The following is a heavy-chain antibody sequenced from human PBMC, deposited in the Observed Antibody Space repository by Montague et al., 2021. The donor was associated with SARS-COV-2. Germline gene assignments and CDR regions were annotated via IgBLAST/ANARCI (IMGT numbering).Heavy chain of an antibody. CDR3: ARGHQGVARIVGGRIGAEYDFDI. V-gene: IGHV4-34*01. CDR1: GGSFNDYY. CDR2: INHGGIT. Sequence: SETLSLTCAVYGGSFNDYYWSWIRQPPGKGLEWIGEINHGGITNYSPSPKSRVTISADTSKNQISLKLKSVTAADTANYYCARGHQGVARIVGGRIGAEYDFDIWGQGTLVTVSS. D-gene: IGHD3-10*01. J-gene: IGHJ4*01.